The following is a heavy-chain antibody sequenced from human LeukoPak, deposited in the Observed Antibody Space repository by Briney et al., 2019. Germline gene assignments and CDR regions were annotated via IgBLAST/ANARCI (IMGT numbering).Heavy chain of an antibody. D-gene: IGHD5-18*01. CDR3: ARGLEKGYSYGIDY. V-gene: IGHV3-9*01. CDR1: GFTFDDYA. CDR2: ISWNSGTI. J-gene: IGHJ4*02. Sequence: PGRSLRLSCAASGFTFDDYAMHWVRQAPGKGLEWVSGISWNSGTIGHADSVKSRFTISRDNAKDSLYLQMNSLRTDDTALYYCARGLEKGYSYGIDYWGQGTLVTVSS.